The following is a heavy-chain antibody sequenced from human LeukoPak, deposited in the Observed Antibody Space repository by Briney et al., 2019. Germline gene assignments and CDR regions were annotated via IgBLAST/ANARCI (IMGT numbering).Heavy chain of an antibody. CDR2: IYYSGSS. V-gene: IGHV4-59*01. CDR1: GGSISGYH. Sequence: PSETLSLTCNVSGGSISGYHWSWIRQPPGKGLEWLGYIYYSGSSNYNPSLKSRVTISADTSKNQFSLKLSSVTAADTAVYYCARGRGSRDGYNWGQGTLVTVSS. D-gene: IGHD5-24*01. CDR3: ARGRGSRDGYN. J-gene: IGHJ4*02.